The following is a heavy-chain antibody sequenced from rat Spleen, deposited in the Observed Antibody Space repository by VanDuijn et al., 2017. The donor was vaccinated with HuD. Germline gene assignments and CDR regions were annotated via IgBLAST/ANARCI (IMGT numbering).Heavy chain of an antibody. CDR3: IKNLMDYFDY. V-gene: IGHV5-22*01. CDR1: GFTFSDYY. CDR2: ISYEGSST. D-gene: IGHD2-1*01. J-gene: IGHJ2*01. Sequence: EVQLVESGGGLVQPGRSLKLSCAASGFTFSDYYMAWVRQAPKKGLEWVASISYEGSSTNTYYPDHVKGRFTISRNNAKNALYLQMNNLRSEDTAIYYCIKNLMDYFDYWGQGIMVTVSS.